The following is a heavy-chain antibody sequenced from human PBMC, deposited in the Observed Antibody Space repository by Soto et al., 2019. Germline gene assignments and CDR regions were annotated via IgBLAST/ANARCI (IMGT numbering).Heavy chain of an antibody. D-gene: IGHD2-8*01. CDR2: IDPSDSHI. V-gene: IGHV5-10-1*03. Sequence: EVQLVRAGAEVKKHGESLRISCKGSGYRFTSYWITWVRQRPGKGLEWMGRIDPSDSHIKYSPSFQGHVTISVDKSITTAYLQWSSLQASDTAMYYGARSELMVFEPDDYGGQGTLVTVSS. CDR3: ARSELMVFEPDDY. CDR1: GYRFTSYW. J-gene: IGHJ4*02.